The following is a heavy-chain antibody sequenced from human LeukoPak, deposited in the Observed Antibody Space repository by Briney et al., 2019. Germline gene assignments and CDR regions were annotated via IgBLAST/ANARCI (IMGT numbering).Heavy chain of an antibody. CDR3: ARQAGTMVRHFDY. CDR2: IYYSGST. CDR1: GGSLSSSSYY. Sequence: PSETLSLTCTVSGGSLSSSSYYWGWIRQPPGKGLEWIGSIYYSGSTYYNPSLKSRVTISVDTSKNQSSLKLSSVTAADTAVYYCARQAGTMVRHFDYWGQGTLVTVSS. V-gene: IGHV4-39*01. J-gene: IGHJ4*02. D-gene: IGHD3-10*01.